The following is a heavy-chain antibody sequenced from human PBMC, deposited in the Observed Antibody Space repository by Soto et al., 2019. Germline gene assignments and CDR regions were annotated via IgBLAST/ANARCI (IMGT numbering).Heavy chain of an antibody. CDR3: ARATYYDFWSGYSNWFDT. V-gene: IGHV4-61*01. CDR1: GGSVSSGSYY. D-gene: IGHD3-3*01. Sequence: PSETLSLTCTVSGGSVSSGSYYWSWIRQPPGKGLEWIGYIYYSGSTNYNPSLKSRVTISVDTSKNQFSLKLSSVTAADTAVYYCARATYYDFWSGYSNWFDTWGQGTLVNVS. CDR2: IYYSGST. J-gene: IGHJ5*02.